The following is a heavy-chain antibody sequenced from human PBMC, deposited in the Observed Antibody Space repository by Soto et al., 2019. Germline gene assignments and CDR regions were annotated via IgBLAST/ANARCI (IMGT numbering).Heavy chain of an antibody. CDR3: ARTLRIAARPGYYYGMDV. V-gene: IGHV3-30-3*01. J-gene: IGHJ6*02. CDR2: ISYDGSNK. Sequence: GSLRLSCAASGFTFSSYAMHWVRQAPGKGLEWVAVISYDGSNKYYADSVKGRFTISRDISKNTLYLQMNSLRAEDTAVYYCARTLRIAARPGYYYGMDVWGQGTTVTVSS. CDR1: GFTFSSYA. D-gene: IGHD6-6*01.